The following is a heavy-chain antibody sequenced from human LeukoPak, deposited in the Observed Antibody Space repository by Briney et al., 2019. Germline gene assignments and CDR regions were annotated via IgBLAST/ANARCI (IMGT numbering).Heavy chain of an antibody. D-gene: IGHD1-1*01. CDR2: MNSDGITT. J-gene: IGHJ5*02. CDR1: GFTFSNYW. Sequence: GGSLRLSCAASGFTFSNYWMHWVRHAPGKGLVWVSRMNSDGITTSYADSVKGRFIISRDNAKNTLYLQMNSLRAEDTAVYYCARDRGNSNWFDPWGQGTLVTVSS. V-gene: IGHV3-74*01. CDR3: ARDRGNSNWFDP.